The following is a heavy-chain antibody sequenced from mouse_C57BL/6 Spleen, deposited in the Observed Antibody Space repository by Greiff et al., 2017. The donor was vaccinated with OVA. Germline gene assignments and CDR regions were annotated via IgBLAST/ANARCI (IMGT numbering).Heavy chain of an antibody. J-gene: IGHJ4*01. V-gene: IGHV5-16*01. D-gene: IGHD2-5*01. Sequence: DVMLVESEGGLVQPGSSMKLSCTASGFTFSDYYMAWVRQVPEKGLEWVANINYDGSSTYYLDSLKSRFIISRDNAKNILYLQMSSLKSEDTATYYCARETYSNYDGYYAMDYWGQGTSVTVSS. CDR3: ARETYSNYDGYYAMDY. CDR1: GFTFSDYY. CDR2: INYDGSST.